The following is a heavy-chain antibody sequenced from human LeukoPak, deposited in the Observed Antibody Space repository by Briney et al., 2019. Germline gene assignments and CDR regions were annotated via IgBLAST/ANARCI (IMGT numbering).Heavy chain of an antibody. CDR1: GGSISSYY. CDR2: INHSGST. Sequence: SETLSLTCTVSGGSISSYYWSWIRQPPGKGLEWIGEINHSGSTNYNPSLKSRVTISVDTSKNQFSLKLSSVTAADTAVYYCARDIGGQDYWGQGTLVTVSS. CDR3: ARDIGGQDY. V-gene: IGHV4-59*12. D-gene: IGHD2-15*01. J-gene: IGHJ4*02.